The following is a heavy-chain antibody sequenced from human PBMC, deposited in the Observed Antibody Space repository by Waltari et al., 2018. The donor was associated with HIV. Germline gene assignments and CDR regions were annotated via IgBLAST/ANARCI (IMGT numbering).Heavy chain of an antibody. CDR1: GGSIGGYF. J-gene: IGHJ3*01. Sequence: QMQLQESGPGLLKPSETLSLTCGVSGGSIGGYFWNWIRQPPGKGLEWMGSITYTGNTNFHPSLKSRVTISVDPSKNQFSLRLTSVTAADTAMFYCARASVTGGTTGLRRSFDLWGQGTLVTVSS. D-gene: IGHD2-8*02. CDR3: ARASVTGGTTGLRRSFDL. V-gene: IGHV4-59*01. CDR2: ITYTGNT.